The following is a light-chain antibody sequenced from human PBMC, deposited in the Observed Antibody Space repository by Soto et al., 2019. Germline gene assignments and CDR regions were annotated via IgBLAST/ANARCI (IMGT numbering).Light chain of an antibody. CDR3: AAWDDSPHVV. V-gene: IGLV1-47*01. J-gene: IGLJ2*01. CDR2: RNN. CDR1: SSNIGSNY. Sequence: QSVLTQPPSASGTPGQRVSISCSGSSSNIGSNYVYWYQQLPGTAPKLLIYRNNQRPSGVPDRFSGSKSGTSASLAISGLLSEDEADYYCAAWDDSPHVVFGGGTKVTVL.